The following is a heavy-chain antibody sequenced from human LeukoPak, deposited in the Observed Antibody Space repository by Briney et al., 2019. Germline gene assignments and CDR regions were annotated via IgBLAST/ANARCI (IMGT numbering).Heavy chain of an antibody. CDR1: GGSVSSGSYY. CDR2: IYYSGST. Sequence: SEALSLTCTVSGGSVSSGSYYWSWIRQPPGKGLEWIGNIYYSGSTNYNPSLKSRVTISVDTSKNQFSLKLNSVTAADTAVYYCARQYSSNWYTYWGQGTLVTVSS. V-gene: IGHV4-61*01. D-gene: IGHD6-13*01. J-gene: IGHJ4*02. CDR3: ARQYSSNWYTY.